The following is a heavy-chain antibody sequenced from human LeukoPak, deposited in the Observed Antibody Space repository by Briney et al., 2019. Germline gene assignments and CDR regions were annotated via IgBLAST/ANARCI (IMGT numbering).Heavy chain of an antibody. J-gene: IGHJ4*02. CDR2: INHSGST. Sequence: SETLTLTCTVYGGSFSGYYWSWIRQPPGKGLEWIGEINHSGSTNYNPSLKSRVTISVGTSKNQFSLKLSSVTAADTAVYYCARGDYGGNLDYWGQGTLVTVSS. D-gene: IGHD4-23*01. CDR1: GGSFSGYY. V-gene: IGHV4-34*01. CDR3: ARGDYGGNLDY.